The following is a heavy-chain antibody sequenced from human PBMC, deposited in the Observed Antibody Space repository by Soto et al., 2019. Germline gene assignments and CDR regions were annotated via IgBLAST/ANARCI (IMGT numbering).Heavy chain of an antibody. CDR1: GFTFSSYA. J-gene: IGHJ4*02. Sequence: LRLSCAASGFTFSSYAMSWVRQAPGKGLEWVSEISGSGGSTYYADSVKGRFTISRDNSKNTLYLQMNSLRAEDTAVYYCSKRSYCSTTTCFYSFDYWGQGTLVTVSS. CDR3: SKRSYCSTTTCFYSFDY. CDR2: ISGSGGST. V-gene: IGHV3-23*01. D-gene: IGHD2-2*01.